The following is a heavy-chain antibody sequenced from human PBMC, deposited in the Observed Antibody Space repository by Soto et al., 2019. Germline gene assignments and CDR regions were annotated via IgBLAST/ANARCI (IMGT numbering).Heavy chain of an antibody. J-gene: IGHJ4*02. Sequence: HAGSLGLCSAASGYTVRISAFSGVRQAPGKGLEWVSAISGSGGSTYYADSVKGRFTISRDNSKNTLYLQMNSLRAEDTAVYYCANRRSLDYWGQGTLVTVSS. V-gene: IGHV3-23*01. CDR1: GYTVRISA. CDR2: ISGSGGST. CDR3: ANRRSLDY.